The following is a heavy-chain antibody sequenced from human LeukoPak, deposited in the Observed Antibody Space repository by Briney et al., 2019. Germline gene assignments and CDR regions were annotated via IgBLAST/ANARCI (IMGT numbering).Heavy chain of an antibody. Sequence: GGSLRLSCAASGFSLSIYGMHWVRQAPGRGLEWVAFIRNDESDKKYADSVKGRFTIFRDNSKDTLHLQMNNLRDEDTAVYYCAKAISPSDLWSGPWGQGTLVSVSS. J-gene: IGHJ5*02. CDR3: AKAISPSDLWSGP. V-gene: IGHV3-30*02. CDR2: IRNDESDK. D-gene: IGHD3-3*01. CDR1: GFSLSIYG.